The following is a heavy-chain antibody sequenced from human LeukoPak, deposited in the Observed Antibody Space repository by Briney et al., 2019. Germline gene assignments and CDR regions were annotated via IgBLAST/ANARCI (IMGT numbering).Heavy chain of an antibody. CDR3: GRGNGMYWFREDSYYFDY. CDR1: GFTFSSYA. J-gene: IGHJ4*02. Sequence: GGSLRLSCAASGFTFSSYAMHWVRQAPGKGLEYVSAISSNGGSTYYANSVKGRFTISRDNSKNTLYLQMGSLRAEDMAVYYCGRGNGMYWFREDSYYFDYWGQGTLVTVSS. CDR2: ISSNGGST. D-gene: IGHD3-10*01. V-gene: IGHV3-64*01.